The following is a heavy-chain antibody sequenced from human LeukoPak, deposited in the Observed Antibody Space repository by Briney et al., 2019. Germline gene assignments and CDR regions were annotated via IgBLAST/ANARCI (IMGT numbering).Heavy chain of an antibody. CDR1: GFTFSSYA. CDR3: AKDRYQLLLFNWFDP. J-gene: IGHJ5*02. Sequence: AGGSLRLSCAASGFTFSSYAMSWVRQAPGKGLEWVSAISGSGGSTYYADSVKGRFTISRDNSKNTLYLQMNSLRAEDTAVYYCAKDRYQLLLFNWFDPWGQGTLVTVSS. V-gene: IGHV3-23*01. D-gene: IGHD2-2*01. CDR2: ISGSGGST.